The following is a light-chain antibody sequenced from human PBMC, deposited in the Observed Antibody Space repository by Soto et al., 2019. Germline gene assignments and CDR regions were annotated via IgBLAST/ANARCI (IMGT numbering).Light chain of an antibody. CDR2: EVS. CDR1: SSDVGGYNY. Sequence: QSVLTQPPSASGSPGQSVTISCTGTSSDVGGYNYVSWYQQHPGKAPKLMIYEVSKRPSGVPDRFSGSKSGNTASLTVSGLQAEDDADYYCSSYAGSFVVFGGGTKLTVL. J-gene: IGLJ2*01. V-gene: IGLV2-8*01. CDR3: SSYAGSFVV.